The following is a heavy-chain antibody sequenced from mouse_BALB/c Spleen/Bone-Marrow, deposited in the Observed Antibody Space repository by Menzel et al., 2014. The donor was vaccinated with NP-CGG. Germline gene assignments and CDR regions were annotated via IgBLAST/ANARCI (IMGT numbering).Heavy chain of an antibody. D-gene: IGHD2-1*01. CDR3: ARRIYYAMGY. CDR1: GYAFTNYL. J-gene: IGHJ2*01. Sequence: QVQLQQSGAELVRPGTSVKVSCKASGYAFTNYLIEWVKQRPGQGLEWIGVLNPGSGGTNYNEKFKGKATLTADKSSSTAYMQLSSLTSDDSAAYFCARRIYYAMGYWGQGTTLTVSS. V-gene: IGHV1-54*01. CDR2: LNPGSGGT.